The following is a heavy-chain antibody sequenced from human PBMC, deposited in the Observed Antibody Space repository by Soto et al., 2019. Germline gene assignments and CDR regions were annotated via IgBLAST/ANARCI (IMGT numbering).Heavy chain of an antibody. V-gene: IGHV1-3*01. CDR2: INAGNGNT. CDR3: ARDRSYYSGY. D-gene: IGHD3-10*01. J-gene: IGHJ4*02. Sequence: ASVKVSCKASGYTFTSYVMHWVRQAPGQRLEWMGWINAGNGNTKYSQKLQGRVTMTTDTSTSTAYMELRSLRSDDTAVYYCARDRSYYSGYWGQGTLVTVCS. CDR1: GYTFTSYV.